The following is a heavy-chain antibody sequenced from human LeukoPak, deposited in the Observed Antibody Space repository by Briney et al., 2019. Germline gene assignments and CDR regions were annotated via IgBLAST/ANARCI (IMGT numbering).Heavy chain of an antibody. J-gene: IGHJ5*02. D-gene: IGHD6-19*01. CDR2: FYYTGDT. V-gene: IGHV4-39*01. CDR1: GGSITTSSFY. CDR3: IRAVRAVAGPGDWFDP. Sequence: KTSETLSLTCNVSGGSITTSSFYWGWIRQTPGKGLELIGTFYYTGDTYYNRSLKSRATIAVDTSKDQFFLALSSVTAADTAVYYCIRAVRAVAGPGDWFDPWGPGTLVTVSS.